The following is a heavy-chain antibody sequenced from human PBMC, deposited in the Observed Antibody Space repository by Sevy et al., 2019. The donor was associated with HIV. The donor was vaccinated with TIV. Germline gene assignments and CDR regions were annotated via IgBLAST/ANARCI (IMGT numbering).Heavy chain of an antibody. CDR2: ISYDGSNK. D-gene: IGHD2-2*02. CDR3: AGVRDIVVVPAAINYYYGMDV. V-gene: IGHV3-30*04. Sequence: GGSLRLSCAASGFTFSSYAMHWVRQAPGKGLEWVAVISYDGSNKYYADSVKGRFTISRDNSKNTLYLQMNSLRTEDTAVYYCAGVRDIVVVPAAINYYYGMDVWGQGTTVTVSS. J-gene: IGHJ6*02. CDR1: GFTFSSYA.